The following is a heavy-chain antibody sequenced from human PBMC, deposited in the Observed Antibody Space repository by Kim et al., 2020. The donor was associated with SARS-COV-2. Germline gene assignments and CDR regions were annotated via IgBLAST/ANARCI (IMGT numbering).Heavy chain of an antibody. CDR1: GDSVSSNSAT. Sequence: SQTLSLSCAISGDSVSSNSATWNWIRQSPSRGLEWLGRTYYRSKWYNDYAVSVKSRITITPDTSKNQFSLQLNSVTPEDTAVYYCARANKIEAGRPLESWGQGTLVTVSS. V-gene: IGHV6-1*01. D-gene: IGHD1-1*01. CDR3: ARANKIEAGRPLES. CDR2: TYYRSKWYN. J-gene: IGHJ5*02.